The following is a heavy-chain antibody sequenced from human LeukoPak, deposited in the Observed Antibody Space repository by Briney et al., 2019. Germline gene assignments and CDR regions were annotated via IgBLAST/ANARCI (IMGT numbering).Heavy chain of an antibody. D-gene: IGHD5-12*01. CDR1: GYTFTSNY. CDR3: ITNGGGDSGYGNFDY. Sequence: SCKAFGYTFTSNYMHWVRQAPGKGLEWVTFIHYDGDYKYYADSVKGRFTISRDNAKNSLYLQMNSLRAEDTALYYCITNGGGDSGYGNFDYWGQGTLVTVSS. CDR2: IHYDGDYK. V-gene: IGHV3-30*02. J-gene: IGHJ4*02.